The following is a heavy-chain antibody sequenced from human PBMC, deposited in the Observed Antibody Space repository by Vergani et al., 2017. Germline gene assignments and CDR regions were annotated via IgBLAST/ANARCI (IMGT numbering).Heavy chain of an antibody. J-gene: IGHJ6*02. D-gene: IGHD4/OR15-4a*01. CDR3: ARELTTATGYYYYGMDV. CDR2: IIPIFGTA. Sequence: QVQLVQSGAEVKKPGSSVKVSCKASGGTFSSYAISWVRQAPGQGLEWMGRIIPIFGTANYAQKFQGRVTITADESTSTAYMELSSLRSDDTAVYYCARELTTATGYYYYGMDVWGQGTTVTVSS. CDR1: GGTFSSYA. V-gene: IGHV1-69*18.